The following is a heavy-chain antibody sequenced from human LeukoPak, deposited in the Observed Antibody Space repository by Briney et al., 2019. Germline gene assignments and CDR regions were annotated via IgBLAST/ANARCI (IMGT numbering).Heavy chain of an antibody. CDR3: ARGGSLDYYGLNPYYYYYYMDV. V-gene: IGHV4-59*01. D-gene: IGHD3-10*01. Sequence: SETLSLTCTVSGGSISSYYWSWIRQPPGKGLEWIGYIYYSGSTNYNPSLKSRVTISVDTSKNQFSLKLSSVTAADTAVYYCARGGSLDYYGLNPYYYYYYMDVWGKGTTVTVPS. CDR1: GGSISSYY. J-gene: IGHJ6*03. CDR2: IYYSGST.